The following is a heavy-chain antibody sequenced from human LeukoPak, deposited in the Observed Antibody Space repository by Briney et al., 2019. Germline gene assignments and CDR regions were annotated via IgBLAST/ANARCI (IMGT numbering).Heavy chain of an antibody. Sequence: VASVKVSCKASGYTFTSYYMHWVRQAPGQGLEWMGIINPSGGSTSYAQKFQGRVTITADTSTDTAYMELSSLRSEDTAVYYCATASVYCSSTSCYGGFDPWGQGTLVTVSS. V-gene: IGHV1-46*01. D-gene: IGHD2-2*01. CDR1: GYTFTSYY. CDR2: INPSGGST. J-gene: IGHJ5*02. CDR3: ATASVYCSSTSCYGGFDP.